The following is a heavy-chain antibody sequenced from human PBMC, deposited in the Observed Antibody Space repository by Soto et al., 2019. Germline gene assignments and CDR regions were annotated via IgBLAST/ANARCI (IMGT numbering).Heavy chain of an antibody. D-gene: IGHD2-15*01. J-gene: IGHJ4*02. CDR3: VKGYCSISCSNYDLPKQFDS. Sequence: GGSLRLSCVASGLNFKNYDMHWVRQSPGKGLEWLALCSYDETQAFYAESLGCRFTISLDNSKNTLYLQLNSLRTADTAIDYCVKGYCSISCSNYDLPKQFDSRCQGTLATVLS. V-gene: IGHV3-30*14. CDR2: CSYDETQA. CDR1: GLNFKNYD.